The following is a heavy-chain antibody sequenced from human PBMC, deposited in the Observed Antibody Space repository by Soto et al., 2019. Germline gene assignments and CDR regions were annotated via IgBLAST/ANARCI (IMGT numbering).Heavy chain of an antibody. D-gene: IGHD3-3*01. CDR3: AHRVLRAVFGLVTTTAIYFDF. CDR1: GFSLTTSGLG. V-gene: IGHV2-5*01. Sequence: QITLNESGPTVVKPTETLTLTCTFSGFSLTTSGLGVGWVRQSPGKAPEWLAFIYWYDDKRYSTSLKSRLTITKDTSKNQVVLTMANVDPADTATYYCAHRVLRAVFGLVTTTAIYFDFWGQGTPVVVSS. J-gene: IGHJ4*02. CDR2: IYWYDDK.